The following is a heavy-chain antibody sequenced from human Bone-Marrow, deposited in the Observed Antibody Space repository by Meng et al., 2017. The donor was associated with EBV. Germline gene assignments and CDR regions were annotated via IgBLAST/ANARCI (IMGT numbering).Heavy chain of an antibody. Sequence: QVQRQHWGAGLLKPSETLSLTCAVYGGSFSGYYWTWIRQPPGKGLEWIGEINHTGNTNYNPSLKSRVTISVDRSKNQFSLKMKSVTAADTAVYYCARGLVGATTGLIDYWGQRALVTVSS. CDR3: ARGLVGATTGLIDY. D-gene: IGHD1-26*01. CDR2: INHTGNT. CDR1: GGSFSGYY. V-gene: IGHV4-34*01. J-gene: IGHJ4*02.